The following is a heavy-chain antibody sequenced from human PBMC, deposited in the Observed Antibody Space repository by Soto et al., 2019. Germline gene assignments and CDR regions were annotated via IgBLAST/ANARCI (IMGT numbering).Heavy chain of an antibody. V-gene: IGHV1-69*13. Sequence: SVKFSCKASGGTFSSYAISWVRQAPGQGLEWMGGIIPIFGTANYAQKFQGRVTITADESTSTAYMELSSLRSEDTAVYYCARDRRGYSYGYDYWGQGTLVTVSS. CDR1: GGTFSSYA. D-gene: IGHD5-18*01. J-gene: IGHJ4*02. CDR3: ARDRRGYSYGYDY. CDR2: IIPIFGTA.